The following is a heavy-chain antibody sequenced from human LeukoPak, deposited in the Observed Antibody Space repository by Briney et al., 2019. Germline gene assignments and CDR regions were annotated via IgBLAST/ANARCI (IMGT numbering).Heavy chain of an antibody. J-gene: IGHJ4*02. CDR3: ARVFVDTAMAIDY. V-gene: IGHV3-53*04. CDR1: GFTVSSNY. Sequence: GGSLRLSCAASGFTVSSNYMSWVRQAPGKGLEWVSVIYSGGSTYYADSVKGRFTISRHNSKNTLYLQMNSLRAEDTAVYYCARVFVDTAMAIDYWGQGTLVTVSS. CDR2: IYSGGST. D-gene: IGHD5-18*01.